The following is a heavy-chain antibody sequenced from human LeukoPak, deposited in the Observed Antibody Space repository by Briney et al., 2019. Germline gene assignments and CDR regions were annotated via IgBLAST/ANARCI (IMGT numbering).Heavy chain of an antibody. D-gene: IGHD6-13*01. J-gene: IGHJ4*02. V-gene: IGHV4-31*03. CDR3: AREGAYRSSSADY. CDR1: GGSISSGGYY. Sequence: SQTLSLTCTVSGGSISSGGYYWSWIRQHPGKGLEWIGYIYYSGSTYYNPSLKSRVTISVDTSKNQLSMKLSSVTAADTAVYYCAREGAYRSSSADYWGQGTLVSVSS. CDR2: IYYSGST.